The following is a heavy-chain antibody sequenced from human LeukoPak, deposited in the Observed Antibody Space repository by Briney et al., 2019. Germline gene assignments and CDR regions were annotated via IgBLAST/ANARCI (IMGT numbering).Heavy chain of an antibody. V-gene: IGHV4-4*02. CDR1: GGSVSSPNW. CDR2: IYYGGNS. Sequence: SGTLSLTCAVSGGSVSSPNWWTWVRQPPGKGLEWIGEIYYGGNSNYNPSLKSQVTMSVDESTDQFSLHLTSVTAADTAVYYCARGLNYDLHPWGQGILVTVSS. CDR3: ARGLNYDLHP. J-gene: IGHJ5*02. D-gene: IGHD3-3*01.